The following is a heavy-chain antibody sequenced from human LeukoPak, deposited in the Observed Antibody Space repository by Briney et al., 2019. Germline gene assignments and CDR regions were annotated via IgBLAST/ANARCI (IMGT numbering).Heavy chain of an antibody. CDR3: TRPSELLGIYYYYYVDV. CDR2: IRTKTDDYAT. V-gene: IGHV3-73*01. J-gene: IGHJ6*03. CDR1: RFTFSGSV. D-gene: IGHD3-10*01. Sequence: GGSLRLSCAASRFTFSGSVIHWVRQASGRGLEWVGRIRTKTDDYATAYAASVKGRFTISRDDSKNMAYLQMNSLKTEDTAVYYCTRPSELLGIYYYYYVDVWGKGTTVTVSS.